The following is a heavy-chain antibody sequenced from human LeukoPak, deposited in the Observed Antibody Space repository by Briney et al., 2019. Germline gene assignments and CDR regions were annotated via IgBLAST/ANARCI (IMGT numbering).Heavy chain of an antibody. Sequence: GGSLRLSCAASGFTFDDYAMHWVRQAPGKGLEWVSGISWNSGSIGYADSVKGRFTISRDNAKNSLYLQMNSLRTEDTALYYCAKDRARGVSTTGYNWFDPWGQGTLVTVSS. D-gene: IGHD1-26*01. V-gene: IGHV3-9*01. J-gene: IGHJ5*02. CDR3: AKDRARGVSTTGYNWFDP. CDR1: GFTFDDYA. CDR2: ISWNSGSI.